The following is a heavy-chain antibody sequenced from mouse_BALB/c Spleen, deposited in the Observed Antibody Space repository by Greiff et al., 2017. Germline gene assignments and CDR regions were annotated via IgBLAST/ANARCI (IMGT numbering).Heavy chain of an antibody. CDR1: GYTFTSYW. D-gene: IGHD1-2*01. Sequence: VQLQQSGPELVRPGASVQMSCKASGYTFTSYWMHWVKQRPGQGLEWIGMIDPSNSETRLNQKFKDKATLNVDKSSNTAYMQLSSLTSEDSAVYDCARGIHYYGYYFDYWGQGTTLTVSS. V-gene: IGHV1S127*01. J-gene: IGHJ2*01. CDR3: ARGIHYYGYYFDY. CDR2: IDPSNSET.